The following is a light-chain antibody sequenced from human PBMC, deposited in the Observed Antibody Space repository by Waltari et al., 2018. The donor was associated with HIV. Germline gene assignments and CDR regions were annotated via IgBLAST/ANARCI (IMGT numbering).Light chain of an antibody. CDR2: DVS. J-gene: IGLJ3*02. CDR3: CSYAGSYPVV. V-gene: IGLV2-11*01. Sequence: QSALTQPRSVSGSPGQSVSISCTGTSRDVGGYNYVSWYQQHTGKAPKLIMYDVSTWPSGVPDRFSGYKSGNTASLTISGLQAEDEADYYCCSYAGSYPVVFGGGTKLTVL. CDR1: SRDVGGYNY.